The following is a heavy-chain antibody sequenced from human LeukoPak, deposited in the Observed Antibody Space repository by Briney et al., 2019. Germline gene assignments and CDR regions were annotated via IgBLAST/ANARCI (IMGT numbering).Heavy chain of an antibody. D-gene: IGHD3-3*01. CDR2: IYYSGST. CDR1: GGSISSGDYY. Sequence: PSQTLSLTXTVSGGSISSGDYYWSWIRQPPGRGLEWIGYIYYSGSTYQNPSLKSRVTISVDTSKNQFSLKLSSVTAADTAVYYCARGATDFYDFWSNWGQGTLVTVSS. J-gene: IGHJ4*02. CDR3: ARGATDFYDFWSN. V-gene: IGHV4-30-4*08.